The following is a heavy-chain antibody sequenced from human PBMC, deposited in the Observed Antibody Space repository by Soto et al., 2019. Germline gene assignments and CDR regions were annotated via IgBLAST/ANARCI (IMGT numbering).Heavy chain of an antibody. D-gene: IGHD6-13*01. CDR2: IYYTGTT. J-gene: IGHJ5*02. CDR3: ARDQQMGRLDP. Sequence: QVQLQESGPGLVKPSETLSLTCSVSGGSISSYYWSWIRQSPGKGLEWIGYIYYTGTTNYNPSLKSRVTISLDTSRNQFSLRLTSVTAAETAVYFCARDQQMGRLDPWGQGTLVTVSS. V-gene: IGHV4-59*01. CDR1: GGSISSYY.